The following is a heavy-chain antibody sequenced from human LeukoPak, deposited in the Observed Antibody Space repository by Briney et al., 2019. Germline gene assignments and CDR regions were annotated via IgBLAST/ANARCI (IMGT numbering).Heavy chain of an antibody. Sequence: SETLSLTCAVSNYSITSGYFWGWIRQPPGKGLEWIASIYHSGTTYYNPSLGNRVTLFVDTSKNQFSLKLTSLTAADTAVYYCARDGVFHDSDGYSFDYWGQGTLVTVSS. CDR3: ARDGVFHDSDGYSFDY. J-gene: IGHJ4*02. CDR1: NYSITSGYF. D-gene: IGHD3-22*01. CDR2: IYHSGTT. V-gene: IGHV4-38-2*02.